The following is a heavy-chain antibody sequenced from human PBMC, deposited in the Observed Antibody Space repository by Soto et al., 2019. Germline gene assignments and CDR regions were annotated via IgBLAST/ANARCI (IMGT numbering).Heavy chain of an antibody. CDR2: ISGSGGST. J-gene: IGHJ1*01. Sequence: EVQLLESGGGLVQPGGSLILSCVASGFSFSNNGMTWLRQPPGKGLEWVAGISGSGGSTYYTDSLRGQFTISIDNSKNTLYLQMTSLRVDDTAVDYCANPGYSSDWSRLQHWGQGTLITVS. CDR3: ANPGYSSDWSRLQH. D-gene: IGHD6-19*01. V-gene: IGHV3-23*01. CDR1: GFSFSNNG.